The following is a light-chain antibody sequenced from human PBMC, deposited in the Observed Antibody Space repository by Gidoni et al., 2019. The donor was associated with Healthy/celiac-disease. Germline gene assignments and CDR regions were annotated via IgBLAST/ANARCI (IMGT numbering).Light chain of an antibody. J-gene: IGLJ2*01. CDR3: SSYTSSSTLEGV. CDR2: DVS. Sequence: QSALTQPASVWGEPGQSITISCTGTSSDVGGYNYVSWYQQHPGKAPKLMIYDVSNRPSGVSNRFSGSKSGNTASLTLSGLQAEDEADYYCSSYTSSSTLEGVFGRGPKLTVL. CDR1: SSDVGGYNY. V-gene: IGLV2-14*03.